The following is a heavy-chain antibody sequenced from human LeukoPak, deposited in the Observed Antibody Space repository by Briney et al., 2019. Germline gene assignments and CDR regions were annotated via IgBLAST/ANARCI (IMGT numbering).Heavy chain of an antibody. Sequence: SETLSLTCAVYGGSFSGYYWSWIRQPPGKGLEWIGEINHSGSTNYNPSLKSRVTISVDTSKNQFSLKLSSVTAADTAVYYCASGPRHYYYYYMDVWGKGTTATVSS. CDR1: GGSFSGYY. CDR3: ASGPRHYYYYYMDV. J-gene: IGHJ6*03. V-gene: IGHV4-34*01. CDR2: INHSGST.